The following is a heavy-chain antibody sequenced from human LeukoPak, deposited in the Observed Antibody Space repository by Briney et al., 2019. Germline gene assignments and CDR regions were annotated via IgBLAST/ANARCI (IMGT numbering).Heavy chain of an antibody. V-gene: IGHV4-34*01. CDR1: GGSFSEYF. J-gene: IGHJ4*02. Sequence: SETLSLTCAVYGGSFSEYFWTWIRQSPGKRLEWIGEINHSGSTNYNPSLKSRVTLSVDASKNQFSLKLNSVTAADTAVYYCTEFYFDRSGYADYWGQGTLVTVSS. CDR3: TEFYFDRSGYADY. CDR2: INHSGST. D-gene: IGHD3-22*01.